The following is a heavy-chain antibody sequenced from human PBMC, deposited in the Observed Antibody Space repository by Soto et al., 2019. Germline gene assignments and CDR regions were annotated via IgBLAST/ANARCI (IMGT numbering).Heavy chain of an antibody. CDR3: ARIGYSSSSLDY. CDR2: IKQDGSVK. Sequence: GGSLRLSCGASGFSFSNYWMTWVGQAPGKGLEWVANIKQDGSVKFYVDSVKGRFTISRDNAKNALYLQMSSLGLEDTAVYYCARIGYSSSSLDYWGQGTLVTVSS. D-gene: IGHD6-6*01. V-gene: IGHV3-7*01. J-gene: IGHJ4*02. CDR1: GFSFSNYW.